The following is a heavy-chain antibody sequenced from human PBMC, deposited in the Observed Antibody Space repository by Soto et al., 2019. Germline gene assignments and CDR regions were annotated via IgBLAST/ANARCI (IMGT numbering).Heavy chain of an antibody. V-gene: IGHV4-59*01. J-gene: IGHJ6*02. CDR3: ARSAYHLGYYYGMGV. D-gene: IGHD3-16*01. Sequence: ASETLSLTCTVSGGSISSYYWSWIRQPPGKGLEWIGNIYYSGSTNYNPSLKSRVTISIDTPKNQFSLKLSSVTAADTAVYFCARSAYHLGYYYGMGVWGQGTTVTVSS. CDR2: IYYSGST. CDR1: GGSISSYY.